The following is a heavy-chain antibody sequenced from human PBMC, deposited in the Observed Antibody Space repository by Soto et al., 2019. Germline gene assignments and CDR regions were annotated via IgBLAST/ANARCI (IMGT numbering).Heavy chain of an antibody. V-gene: IGHV3-30*18. CDR3: AKALPGYGGNSGFDY. D-gene: IGHD4-17*01. J-gene: IGHJ4*02. Sequence: QVQLVESGGGVVQPGRSLRLSCAASGFTFSSYGMHWVRQAPGKGLEWVAVISYDGSNKYYADSVKGRFTISRDNSKNTLYLQMKSLRAEDTAVYYCAKALPGYGGNSGFDYWGQGTLVTVSS. CDR2: ISYDGSNK. CDR1: GFTFSSYG.